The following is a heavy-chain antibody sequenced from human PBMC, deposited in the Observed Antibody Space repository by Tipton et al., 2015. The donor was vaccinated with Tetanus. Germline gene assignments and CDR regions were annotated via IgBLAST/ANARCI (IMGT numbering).Heavy chain of an antibody. D-gene: IGHD5-24*01. CDR2: IYYSGST. V-gene: IGHV4-39*01. Sequence: GSLRLSCTVSGGSISSSSYYWGWIRQPPGKGLEWIGSIYYSGSTYYNPSLKSRVTISVDTSKNQFSLKLSSVTAADTAVYYCASSAYKAGFDYWGQGTLVTVSS. CDR1: GGSISSSSYY. CDR3: ASSAYKAGFDY. J-gene: IGHJ4*02.